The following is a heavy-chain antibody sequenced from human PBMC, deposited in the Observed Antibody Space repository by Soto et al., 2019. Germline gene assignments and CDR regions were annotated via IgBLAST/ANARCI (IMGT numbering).Heavy chain of an antibody. Sequence: QVQLVESGGGVVQPGGSLRLACAASGFTFSSYAMHWVRQAPGKGLEWVAVISYDGSNRNYANSVKGRFTISRDNSKNTLFLQMTSLRAEDTTVFYCARGSSSSWSRYYFDYWGQGSLVTVSS. V-gene: IGHV3-30-3*01. CDR1: GFTFSSYA. CDR3: ARGSSSSWSRYYFDY. J-gene: IGHJ4*02. CDR2: ISYDGSNR. D-gene: IGHD6-13*01.